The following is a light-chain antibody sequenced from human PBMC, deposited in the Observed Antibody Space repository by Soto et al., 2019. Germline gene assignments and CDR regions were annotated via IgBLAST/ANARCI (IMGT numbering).Light chain of an antibody. Sequence: DIQMPQSPSSVSASVGDRVTITCRASQGISNWLAWYQQKPGEAPEPLIYAASSLRSGVPSRFSGSGSGTDFTLTISSLQSGDFANYYCQQANSFPLTFGQGTRLEIK. J-gene: IGKJ5*01. CDR1: QGISNW. V-gene: IGKV1-12*01. CDR2: AAS. CDR3: QQANSFPLT.